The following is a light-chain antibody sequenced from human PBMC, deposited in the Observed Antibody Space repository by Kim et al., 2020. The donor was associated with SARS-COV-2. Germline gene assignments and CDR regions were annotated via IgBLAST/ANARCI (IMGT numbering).Light chain of an antibody. J-gene: IGKJ2*01. CDR2: GAS. CDR3: QQYNTFPYT. V-gene: IGKV1-5*01. CDR1: QTISTW. Sequence: DIQMTQSPSTLSASVGGGVTITCRASQTISTWLAWYQQKPGKAPKLLIFGASTLESGVPSRFSGSGSGTEFTLTINNLQPDDFATYHCQQYNTFPYTFGQGTKVDIK.